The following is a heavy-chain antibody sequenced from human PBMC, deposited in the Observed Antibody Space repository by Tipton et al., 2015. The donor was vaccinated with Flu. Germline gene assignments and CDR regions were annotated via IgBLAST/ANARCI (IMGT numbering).Heavy chain of an antibody. D-gene: IGHD6-19*01. Sequence: QLVQSGAEVKKPGASVKVSCRASGYTFTSYGISWVRQAPGQGLEWMGSTSVYNGNANYAQKLQGRVTMTTDTSTSTAYMELRSLRSDDTAVYYCARVAGSGWFGWFDPWGQGTLVTVSS. CDR3: ARVAGSGWFGWFDP. CDR1: GYTFTSYG. V-gene: IGHV1-18*01. J-gene: IGHJ5*02. CDR2: TSVYNGNA.